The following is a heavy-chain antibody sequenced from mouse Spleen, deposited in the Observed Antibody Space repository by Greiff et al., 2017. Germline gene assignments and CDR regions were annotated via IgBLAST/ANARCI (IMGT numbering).Heavy chain of an antibody. D-gene: IGHD1-1*01. CDR2: IRSKSSNYAT. CDR3: VRGDYGSSPYWYFDV. Sequence: DVKLVESGGGLVQPKGSLKLSCAASGFTFNTYAMHWVRQAPGKGLEWVARIRSKSSNYATYYADSVKDRFTISRDDSQSMLYLQMNNLKTEDTAMYYCVRGDYGSSPYWYFDVWGAGTTVTVSS. CDR1: GFTFNTYA. V-gene: IGHV10-3*01. J-gene: IGHJ1*01.